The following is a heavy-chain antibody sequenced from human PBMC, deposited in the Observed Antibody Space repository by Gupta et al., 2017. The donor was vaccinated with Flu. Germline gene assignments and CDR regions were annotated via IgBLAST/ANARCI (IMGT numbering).Heavy chain of an antibody. V-gene: IGHV3-48*03. CDR2: ISSSGSTI. CDR1: GFTFSSYE. J-gene: IGHJ4*02. CDR3: AREDYSGYDGPFDY. D-gene: IGHD5-12*01. Sequence: EVQLVESGGGLVQPGGSLRLSCAASGFTFSSYEMNWVRQAPGKGLEWVSYISSSGSTIYYADSVKGRFTISRDNAKNSLYLQMNSLRAEDTAVYYCAREDYSGYDGPFDYWGQGTLVTVSS.